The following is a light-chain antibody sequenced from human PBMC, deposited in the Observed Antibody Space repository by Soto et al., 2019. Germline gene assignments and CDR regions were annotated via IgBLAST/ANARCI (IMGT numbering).Light chain of an antibody. J-gene: IGLJ1*01. CDR1: SRDVGAYDY. V-gene: IGLV2-14*01. CDR3: TSPTPGSLYV. CDR2: MVS. Sequence: QSALTQPASVSGSPGQSITISCTGTSRDVGAYDYVSWYQQYPGRVPKLLIYMVSNRPSGVSNRFSGSKSGNTASLTISGLQAEEEADYFCTSPTPGSLYVFGTGTKVTVL.